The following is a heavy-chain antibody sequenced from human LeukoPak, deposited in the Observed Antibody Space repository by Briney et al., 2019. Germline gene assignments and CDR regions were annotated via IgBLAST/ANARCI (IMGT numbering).Heavy chain of an antibody. J-gene: IGHJ4*02. CDR2: INHSGST. Sequence: SETLSLTCAVYGGSFSGYYWSWIRQPPGKGLEWIGGINHSGSTNYNPSLKSRVTISVDTSKNQFSLKLSSVTAADTAVYYCARDEYYIVSGSQLDYWAQGTLVTVSS. D-gene: IGHD3-10*01. CDR1: GGSFSGYY. CDR3: ARDEYYIVSGSQLDY. V-gene: IGHV4-34*01.